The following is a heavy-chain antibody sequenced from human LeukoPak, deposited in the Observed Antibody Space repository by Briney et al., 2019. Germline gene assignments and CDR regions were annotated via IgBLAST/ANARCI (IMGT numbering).Heavy chain of an antibody. CDR2: ISTYNGNT. Sequence: ASVKVSCKASGYTFTSYGISWVRQAPGQGLEWMGWISTYNGNTNYAQKLQGRVTMTTDTSTTTAYMELSTLKSDDTAVYYCARGGEQEGWFDPWGQGTLVTVSS. D-gene: IGHD1/OR15-1a*01. CDR3: ARGGEQEGWFDP. V-gene: IGHV1-18*01. CDR1: GYTFTSYG. J-gene: IGHJ5*02.